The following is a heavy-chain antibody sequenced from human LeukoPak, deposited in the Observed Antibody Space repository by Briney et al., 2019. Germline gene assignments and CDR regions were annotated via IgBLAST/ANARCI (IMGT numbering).Heavy chain of an antibody. D-gene: IGHD5-18*01. CDR1: GFTFDDYA. V-gene: IGHV3-9*01. Sequence: GRSLRLSCAASGFTFDDYAMHWVRQAPGKGLEWVSSISWNSGSMGYADSVKGRFTISRDNAKNSLYLQMNSLRAEDTAVYYCARAKRTAMAPDYWGQGTLVTVSS. CDR3: ARAKRTAMAPDY. CDR2: ISWNSGSM. J-gene: IGHJ4*02.